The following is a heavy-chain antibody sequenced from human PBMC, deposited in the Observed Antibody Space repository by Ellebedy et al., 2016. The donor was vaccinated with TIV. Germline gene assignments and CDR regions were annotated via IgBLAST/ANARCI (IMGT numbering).Heavy chain of an antibody. CDR3: AREGYRSSWYD. D-gene: IGHD6-13*01. J-gene: IGHJ4*02. CDR1: GGSISSYY. V-gene: IGHV4-59*01. CDR2: IYYSGST. Sequence: MPSETLSLTCTVSGGSISSYYWSWIRQPPGKGLEWIGYIYYSGSTNYNPSLKSRVTISVDTSKNQFSLKLSSVTAADTAVYYCAREGYRSSWYDWGQGTLVTVSS.